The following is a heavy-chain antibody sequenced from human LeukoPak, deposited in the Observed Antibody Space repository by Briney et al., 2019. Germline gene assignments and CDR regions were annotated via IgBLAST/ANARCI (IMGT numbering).Heavy chain of an antibody. CDR3: AKDRAYSFDY. D-gene: IGHD5-18*01. CDR2: ISASDRRT. Sequence: GGSLRLSCAASGFTFSIYAMSWVRQAPGKGPEWVSAISASDRRTYYADSVKGRLTISRDNSKNTLYLQMNSLRAEDTAVYYCAKDRAYSFDYWGQGALVTVSS. CDR1: GFTFSIYA. J-gene: IGHJ4*02. V-gene: IGHV3-23*01.